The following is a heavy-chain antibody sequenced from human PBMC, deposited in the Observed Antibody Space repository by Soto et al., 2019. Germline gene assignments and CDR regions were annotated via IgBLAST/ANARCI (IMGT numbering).Heavy chain of an antibody. J-gene: IGHJ3*02. CDR1: GFTFISYA. D-gene: IGHD1-1*01. Sequence: PGGSLRLSCAASGFTFISYAIHFFRHSPGKGLEWVAVISYDGSNKYYADSVKGRFTISRDNSKNTLYLQMNSLRAEDTAVYYCAREGPNVAHDAFDIWGQGTMVTVSS. CDR3: AREGPNVAHDAFDI. CDR2: ISYDGSNK. V-gene: IGHV3-30-3*01.